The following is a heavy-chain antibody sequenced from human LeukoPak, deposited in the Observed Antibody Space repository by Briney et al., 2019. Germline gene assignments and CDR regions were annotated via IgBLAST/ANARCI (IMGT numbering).Heavy chain of an antibody. V-gene: IGHV3-53*01. D-gene: IGHD1-26*01. CDR2: IYSGGST. Sequence: GGSLRLSCAASGFTVSSNYMSWVRQAPGKGLEWVSVIYSGGSTYYADSVKGRFTFSRDNSNNTLYLQINSLRAEDTAVYYCARGTSGTFKSFDYWGQGTLVTVSS. J-gene: IGHJ4*02. CDR3: ARGTSGTFKSFDY. CDR1: GFTVSSNY.